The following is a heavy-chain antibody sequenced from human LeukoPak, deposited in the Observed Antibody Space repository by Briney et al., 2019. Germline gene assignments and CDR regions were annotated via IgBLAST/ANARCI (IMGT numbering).Heavy chain of an antibody. Sequence: SETLSLTCTVSGGSITNSFWSWVRQPAGKGLEGLGRIYSRGRTNYNPSLKSRVTLSLDTSKNQISLTLTSVTAADTAVYYCARAPAGCGGTCAFDYWGQGALVTVSS. D-gene: IGHD2-15*01. CDR3: ARAPAGCGGTCAFDY. CDR1: GGSITNSF. V-gene: IGHV4-4*07. CDR2: IYSRGRT. J-gene: IGHJ4*02.